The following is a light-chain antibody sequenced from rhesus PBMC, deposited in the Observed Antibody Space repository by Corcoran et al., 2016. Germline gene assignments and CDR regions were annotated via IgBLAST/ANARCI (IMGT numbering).Light chain of an antibody. CDR2: EVS. V-gene: IGLV2-32*02. CDR1: SSDIGGYNY. Sequence: QAALTQPRSVSGSPGQSVTISCTGTSSDIGGYNYVSWYQQHPGTAPKLMIYEVSKRPSGVSDRFSGSKSGNTASLTISGLQAEDEADYYCCSYTSDTTYIFGTGTRLTVL. CDR3: CSYTSDTTYI. J-gene: IGLJ1*01.